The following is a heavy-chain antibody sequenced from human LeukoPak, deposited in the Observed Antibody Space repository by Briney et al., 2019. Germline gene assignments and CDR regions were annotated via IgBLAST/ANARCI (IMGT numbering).Heavy chain of an antibody. CDR2: IYYSGST. Sequence: PSETLSLTCTVSGGSISSYYWSWIRQPPGKGLEWIGYIYYSGSTNYNPSLKSRVTISVDTSKNQFSLKLSSVTAADTAVYYCASAPSITTYFLHFDYWGQGTLVTVSS. CDR1: GGSISSYY. V-gene: IGHV4-59*01. J-gene: IGHJ4*02. CDR3: ASAPSITTYFLHFDY. D-gene: IGHD3-3*01.